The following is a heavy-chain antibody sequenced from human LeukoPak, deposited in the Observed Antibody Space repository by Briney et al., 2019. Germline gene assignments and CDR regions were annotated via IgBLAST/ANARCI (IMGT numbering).Heavy chain of an antibody. V-gene: IGHV4-39*01. CDR3: ARHGFDYDSSGYFDY. CDR2: IYYSGST. Sequence: SETLSLTCTVSGGSISSSSYYWGWIRQPPGKGLEWIGSIYYSGSTYYNPSLKSRVTISVDTSKNQFSLKLSSVTAADTAVYYCARHGFDYDSSGYFDYWGQGTLVTVS. J-gene: IGHJ4*02. CDR1: GGSISSSSYY. D-gene: IGHD3-22*01.